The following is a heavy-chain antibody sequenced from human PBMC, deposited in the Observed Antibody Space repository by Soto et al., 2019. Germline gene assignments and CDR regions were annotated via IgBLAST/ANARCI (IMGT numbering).Heavy chain of an antibody. CDR2: ISAYNGKT. CDR3: ARVIGYYYHMDV. D-gene: IGHD3-22*01. V-gene: IGHV1-18*01. J-gene: IGHJ6*02. CDR1: GYTFTTYD. Sequence: QVPLVQSGGEVKKPGASVKVSCKASGYTFTTYDLSWVRQAPGQGLEGMGWISAYNGKTNYAQYLQGRVTVTTDPSTSTAYMELRSLRSDDTAVYYCARVIGYYYHMDVWGQGTTVTVSS.